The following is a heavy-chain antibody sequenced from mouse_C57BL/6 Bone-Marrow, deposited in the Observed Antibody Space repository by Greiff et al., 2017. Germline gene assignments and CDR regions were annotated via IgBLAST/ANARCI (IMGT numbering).Heavy chain of an antibody. V-gene: IGHV1-59*01. CDR3: AGLRRSAMDY. CDR1: GYTFTSYW. CDR2: IDPSDSYT. Sequence: VQLQQPGAELVRPGTSVKLSCKASGYTFTSYWMHWVKQRPGQGLEWIGVIDPSDSYTNYNQKFKGKATLTVDTSSSTAYMQLSSLTSEDSAVYYCAGLRRSAMDYWGQGTSVTVSS. D-gene: IGHD2-12*01. J-gene: IGHJ4*01.